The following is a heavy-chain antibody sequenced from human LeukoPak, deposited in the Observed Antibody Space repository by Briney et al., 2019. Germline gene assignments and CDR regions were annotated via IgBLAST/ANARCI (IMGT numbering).Heavy chain of an antibody. Sequence: ASVKVSCKASGYTFTSYAMHWVRQAPGQRLEWMGWINAGNGNTKYSQKFQGRVTITRDTSASTAYMELSSLGSEDTAVYYCARLQNPEVYFQHWGQGTLVTVSS. CDR2: INAGNGNT. J-gene: IGHJ1*01. CDR1: GYTFTSYA. CDR3: ARLQNPEVYFQH. V-gene: IGHV1-3*01. D-gene: IGHD5-24*01.